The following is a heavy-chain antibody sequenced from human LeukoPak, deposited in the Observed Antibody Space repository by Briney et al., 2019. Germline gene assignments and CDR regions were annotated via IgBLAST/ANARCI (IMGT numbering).Heavy chain of an antibody. Sequence: PGGSLRLSCAASGFTFSDYYMSWIRQAPGKGLEWVSYISGSGSTIYYADSVKGRFTISRDNAKNSLYLQMNSLRAEDTAVYYCARDSRVTIFGVVIPFARELDYWGQGTLVTVSS. CDR1: GFTFSDYY. V-gene: IGHV3-11*01. CDR3: ARDSRVTIFGVVIPFARELDY. CDR2: ISGSGSTI. J-gene: IGHJ4*02. D-gene: IGHD3-3*01.